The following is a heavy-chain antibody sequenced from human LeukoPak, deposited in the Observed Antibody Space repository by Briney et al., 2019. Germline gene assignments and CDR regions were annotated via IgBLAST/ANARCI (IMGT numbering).Heavy chain of an antibody. D-gene: IGHD6-13*01. CDR3: ARAAFGIAAAGTRWFDP. J-gene: IGHJ5*02. CDR2: ISAYNGNT. CDR1: GGTFSSYA. Sequence: VASVKVSCKASGGTFSSYAISWVRQAPGQGLEWMGWISAYNGNTNYAQKLQGRVTMTTDTSTSTAYMELSSLRSEDTAVYYCARAAFGIAAAGTRWFDPWGQGTLVTVSS. V-gene: IGHV1-18*01.